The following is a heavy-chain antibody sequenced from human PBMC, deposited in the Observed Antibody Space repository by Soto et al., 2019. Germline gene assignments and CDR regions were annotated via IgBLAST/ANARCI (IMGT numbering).Heavy chain of an antibody. V-gene: IGHV1-69*12. CDR1: GGTFSSYA. D-gene: IGHD2-21*02. Sequence: QVQLVQSGAEVKKPGSSVKVSCKASGGTFSSYAINWVRQAPGQGLEWMGGIIPIFATADYAQKFQGRVTITGDEATSTAHMELSSLRSEDTAVYYCPPSLLGVTYSSGMDVWAQGTTVTFSS. CDR2: IIPIFATA. CDR3: PPSLLGVTYSSGMDV. J-gene: IGHJ6*02.